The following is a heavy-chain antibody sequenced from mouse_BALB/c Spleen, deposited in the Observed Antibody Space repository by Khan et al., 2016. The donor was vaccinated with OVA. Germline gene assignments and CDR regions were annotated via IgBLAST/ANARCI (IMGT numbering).Heavy chain of an antibody. Sequence: EVKLLESGPGLVKPSQSLSLTCTVTGYSITSDYAWNWIRQFPGNKLEWMGCIRYSGSTSYNPSLKSRISITRTTSKNQFFRQLKSVTTEDTATYYGARSVLLRPPFYYWGQGTTLTVSS. V-gene: IGHV3-2*02. CDR1: GYSITSDYA. J-gene: IGHJ2*01. CDR2: IRYSGST. D-gene: IGHD1-1*01. CDR3: ARSVLLRPPFYY.